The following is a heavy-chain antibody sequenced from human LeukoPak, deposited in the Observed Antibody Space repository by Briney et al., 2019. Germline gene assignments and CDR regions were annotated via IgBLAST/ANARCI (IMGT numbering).Heavy chain of an antibody. J-gene: IGHJ4*02. V-gene: IGHV3-21*01. CDR2: IRPSGDNT. CDR3: ARDQVAGTRCFDY. D-gene: IGHD6-19*01. CDR1: GFTFSSYD. Sequence: GGSLRLSCAASGFTFSSYDMTWVRQAPGRGLEWVSSIRPSGDNTYYADSVKGRFTISRDNAKNSLYLQMNSLRAEDTAVYYCARDQVAGTRCFDYWGQGTLVTVSS.